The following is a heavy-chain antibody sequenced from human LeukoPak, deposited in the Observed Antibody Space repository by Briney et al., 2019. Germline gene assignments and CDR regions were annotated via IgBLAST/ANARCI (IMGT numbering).Heavy chain of an antibody. V-gene: IGHV1-69*13. CDR1: GGTFSIYA. J-gene: IGHJ4*02. CDR2: IIPIFGTA. Sequence: VASVNVSCKASGGTFSIYAISWVPHASGQGLEWMGGIIPIFGTANYAQKFQGRVTITADESTSTAYMELSSLRSEDTAVYYCARASTRYSSGWYGYWGQGTLVTVSS. D-gene: IGHD6-19*01. CDR3: ARASTRYSSGWYGY.